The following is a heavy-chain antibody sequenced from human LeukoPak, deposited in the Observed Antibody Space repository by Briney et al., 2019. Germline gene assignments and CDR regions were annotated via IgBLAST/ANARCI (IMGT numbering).Heavy chain of an antibody. V-gene: IGHV3-53*01. CDR2: IYSGGST. CDR1: GFTVSSNH. J-gene: IGHJ4*02. CDR3: AKGGGWLYYFDY. D-gene: IGHD4-23*01. Sequence: GGSLRLSCAASGFTVSSNHMSWVRQAPGKGLEWVSVIYSGGSTYYADSVKGRFTISRDNSKNTLCLQMNSLRAEDTAVYYCAKGGGWLYYFDYWGQGTLVTVSS.